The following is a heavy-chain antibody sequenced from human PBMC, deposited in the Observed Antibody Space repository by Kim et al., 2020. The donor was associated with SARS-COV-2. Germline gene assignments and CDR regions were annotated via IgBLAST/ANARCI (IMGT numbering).Heavy chain of an antibody. CDR2: MNPNSGNT. D-gene: IGHD3-3*01. V-gene: IGHV1-8*01. Sequence: ASVKVSCKASGYTFTSYDINWVRQATGQGLEWMGWMNPNSGNTGYAQKFQGRVTMTRNTSISTAYMELSSLRSEDTAVYYCARGQTIFGVVIWPVFGMDVWGQGTTVTVSS. CDR3: ARGQTIFGVVIWPVFGMDV. CDR1: GYTFTSYD. J-gene: IGHJ6*02.